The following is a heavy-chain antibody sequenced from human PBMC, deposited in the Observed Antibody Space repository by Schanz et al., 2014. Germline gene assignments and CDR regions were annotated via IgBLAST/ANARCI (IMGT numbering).Heavy chain of an antibody. CDR2: IKQDESEK. V-gene: IGHV3-7*04. CDR1: GFTFSNYW. D-gene: IGHD3-10*01. J-gene: IGHJ5*02. CDR3: VRDILHRVYDSGSP. Sequence: EVQLVESGGGLVQPGGSLRLSCVASGFTFSNYWMTWVRQAPGKGLEWVANIKQDESEKYYVGSVKGRFTISRDNAKNTLFLHMNSLRAEDTAVYYCVRDILHRVYDSGSPWGQGTLVTVSS.